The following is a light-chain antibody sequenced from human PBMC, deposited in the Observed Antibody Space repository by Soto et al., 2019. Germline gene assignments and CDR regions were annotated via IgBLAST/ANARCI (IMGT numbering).Light chain of an antibody. J-gene: IGLJ2*01. V-gene: IGLV1-40*01. CDR3: QSYDSSLSGPVV. Sequence: QSALTQPPSVSGAPGQRVTISCTGSSSNIGAGYDVHWYQQLPGTAPKLLIYGNSNRPSGVPDRFSGSKSGTSASLAITGLHAEDEADYYCQSYDSSLSGPVVFGGGTKVTVL. CDR1: SSNIGAGYD. CDR2: GNS.